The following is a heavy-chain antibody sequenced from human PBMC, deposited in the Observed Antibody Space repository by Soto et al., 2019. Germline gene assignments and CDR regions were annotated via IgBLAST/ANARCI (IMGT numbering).Heavy chain of an antibody. J-gene: IGHJ5*02. Sequence: LSLTCTVSGESIGSGSYYWNWIRQHPGKGLEWIGYMYYSGSTYYNPSLKSRITISRDTSKNQFSLRLSSVTAADTAMYYCARAHPDVGRPAFHPWGQGILVTVSS. V-gene: IGHV4-31*03. CDR3: ARAHPDVGRPAFHP. CDR2: MYYSGST. D-gene: IGHD1-26*01. CDR1: GESIGSGSYY.